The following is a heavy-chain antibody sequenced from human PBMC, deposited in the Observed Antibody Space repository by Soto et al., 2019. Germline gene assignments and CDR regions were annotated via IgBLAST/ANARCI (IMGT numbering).Heavy chain of an antibody. V-gene: IGHV1-69*13. CDR2: IIPVFGTT. CDR1: GGLFSSFA. Sequence: SVKVSCKDSGGLFSSFAISWVRQAPGQGLEWMGGIIPVFGTTNYAQKFQGRVTITADESTNAAYMELSSLTSDDTAMYYCARGGGPYVWFNEFWGQGTQVTVSS. CDR3: ARGGGPYVWFNEF. J-gene: IGHJ4*02. D-gene: IGHD3-16*01.